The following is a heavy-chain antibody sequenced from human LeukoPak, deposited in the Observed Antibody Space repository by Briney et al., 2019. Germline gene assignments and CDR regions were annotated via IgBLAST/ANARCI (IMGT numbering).Heavy chain of an antibody. V-gene: IGHV4-34*01. J-gene: IGHJ5*02. CDR1: GGSFSGHY. CDR3: ARHCGSYMNGWYDP. Sequence: SETLSLTCAVYGGSFSGHYWSWIRQPPGKGLEWIGEINQSGSTNYNPSLKSRVTISVDTSKNQFSLKLSSVTAADTAVYYCARHCGSYMNGWYDPWGQGTLVTVSS. D-gene: IGHD1-26*01. CDR2: INQSGST.